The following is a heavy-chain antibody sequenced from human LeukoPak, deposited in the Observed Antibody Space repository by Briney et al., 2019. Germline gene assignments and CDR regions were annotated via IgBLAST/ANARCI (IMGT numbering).Heavy chain of an antibody. Sequence: ASVKVSCKASGYTFTSYYMHWVRQAPGQGLEWMGIINPSGGSTSYAQKFQGRVTMTRDTSTSTVYMELSSLRSEDTAVYYCSRGRRDGYNTPYFDYWGQGTLVTVSS. J-gene: IGHJ4*02. CDR1: GYTFTSYY. CDR2: INPSGGST. V-gene: IGHV1-46*01. D-gene: IGHD5-24*01. CDR3: SRGRRDGYNTPYFDY.